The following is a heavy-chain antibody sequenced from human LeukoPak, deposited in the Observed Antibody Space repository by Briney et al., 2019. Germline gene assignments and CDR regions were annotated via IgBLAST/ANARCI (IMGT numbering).Heavy chain of an antibody. CDR3: ARDPWQQLGNWFDP. Sequence: GGSLRLSCAASGFTFSSYAMSWVRQAPGKGLEWVSYISSSGSTIYYADSVKGRFTISRDNAKNSLYLQMNSLRAEDTAVYYCARDPWQQLGNWFDPWGQGTLVTVSS. J-gene: IGHJ5*02. CDR2: ISSSGSTI. V-gene: IGHV3-48*04. CDR1: GFTFSSYA. D-gene: IGHD6-13*01.